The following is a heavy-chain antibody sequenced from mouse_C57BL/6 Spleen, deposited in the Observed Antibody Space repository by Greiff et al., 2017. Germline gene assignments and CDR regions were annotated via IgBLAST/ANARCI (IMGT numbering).Heavy chain of an antibody. CDR1: GFTFTDYY. V-gene: IGHV7-3*01. CDR2: IRNKANGYTT. D-gene: IGHD1-1*01. Sequence: EVQVVESGGGLVQPGGSLSLSCAASGFTFTDYYMSWVRQPPGKALEWLGFIRNKANGYTTEYSASVKGRFTISRDNSQSILYLQMNALRAEDSATYYCARYDLYGSSYYDYWGQGTTLTVSS. CDR3: ARYDLYGSSYYDY. J-gene: IGHJ2*01.